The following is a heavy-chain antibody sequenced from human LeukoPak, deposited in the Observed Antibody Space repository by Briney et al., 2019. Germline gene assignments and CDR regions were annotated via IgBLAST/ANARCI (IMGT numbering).Heavy chain of an antibody. D-gene: IGHD3-9*01. Sequence: PGGSLRLSCAASGFTFDDYAMHWVRQAPGKGLEWVSGISWDSGSIGYADSVKGRFTISRDNAKNSLYLQMNSLRAEDTALYYCAKAQNYDILTGYYYFDYWGQGTLVTVSS. V-gene: IGHV3-9*01. CDR3: AKAQNYDILTGYYYFDY. J-gene: IGHJ4*02. CDR1: GFTFDDYA. CDR2: ISWDSGSI.